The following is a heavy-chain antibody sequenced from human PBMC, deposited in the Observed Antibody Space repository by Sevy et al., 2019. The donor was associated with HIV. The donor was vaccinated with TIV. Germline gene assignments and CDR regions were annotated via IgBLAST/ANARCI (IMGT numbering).Heavy chain of an antibody. Sequence: GGSLRLSCATSGFTFSGHGMHWVRHAPGKGLEWVATISYDGSNKYYADSVKGRFTISRDNSKNYLYLQMNSLRAEDTAVYCCALERLSSNVAEYFQNWGQGTLVTVSS. V-gene: IGHV3-30*19. CDR1: GFTFSGHG. CDR2: ISYDGSNK. CDR3: ALERLSSNVAEYFQN. D-gene: IGHD1-1*01. J-gene: IGHJ1*01.